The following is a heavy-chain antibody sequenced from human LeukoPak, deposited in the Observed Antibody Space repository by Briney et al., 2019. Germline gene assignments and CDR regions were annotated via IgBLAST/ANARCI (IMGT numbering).Heavy chain of an antibody. J-gene: IGHJ4*02. CDR3: AKDLSREAVAGLFDY. D-gene: IGHD6-19*01. V-gene: IGHV3-30*04. CDR1: GFTFSSYA. CDR2: ISYDGSNK. Sequence: GGSLRLSCAASGFTFSSYAMHWVRQAPGKGLEWVAVISYDGSNKYYADSVKGRFTISRDNSKNTLYLQMNSLRAEDTAVYYCAKDLSREAVAGLFDYWGQGTLVTVSS.